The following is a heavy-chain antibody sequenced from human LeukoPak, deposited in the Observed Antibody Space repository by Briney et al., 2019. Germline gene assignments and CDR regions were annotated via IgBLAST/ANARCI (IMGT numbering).Heavy chain of an antibody. CDR2: IYSGGST. J-gene: IGHJ3*02. CDR1: GFTVSSNY. Sequence: GGSLRLSCAASGFTVSSNYMSWVRQAPGKGLEWVSVIYSGGSTYYADSVKGRFTISRDNSKNTLYLQMNSLRAEDTAVYYCARGDLDDAFDIWGQGTMVTVSS. CDR3: ARGDLDDAFDI. V-gene: IGHV3-53*01.